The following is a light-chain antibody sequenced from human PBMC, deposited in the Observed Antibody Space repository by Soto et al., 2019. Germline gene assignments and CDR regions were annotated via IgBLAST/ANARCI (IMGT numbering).Light chain of an antibody. CDR2: WAS. J-gene: IGKJ2*03. CDR3: QQYYSAHS. Sequence: DIVMTQSPDSLAVSLGERATINCMSSQSVLHSSNNKNYLAWYQQRQGQPPRLLIYWASTRESGVPERFSGSGSGTHFTLTISSLQVEDVAVYYCQQYYSAHSFGQGTKLEFK. V-gene: IGKV4-1*01. CDR1: QSVLHSSNNKNY.